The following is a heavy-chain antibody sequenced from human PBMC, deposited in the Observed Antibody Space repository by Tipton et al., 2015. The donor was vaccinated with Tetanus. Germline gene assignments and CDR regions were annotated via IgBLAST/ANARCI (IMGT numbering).Heavy chain of an antibody. CDR3: AREGLIRFRAFDI. V-gene: IGHV4-39*02. Sequence: LRLSCTVSGGSISSSSYYWGWIRQPPGKGLEWIGSIYYSGSTYYNPSLKSRVTISVDTSKNQFSLKLSSVTAADTAVYYCAREGLIRFRAFDIWGQGTMVTVSS. CDR2: IYYSGST. D-gene: IGHD3-16*01. CDR1: GGSISSSSYY. J-gene: IGHJ3*02.